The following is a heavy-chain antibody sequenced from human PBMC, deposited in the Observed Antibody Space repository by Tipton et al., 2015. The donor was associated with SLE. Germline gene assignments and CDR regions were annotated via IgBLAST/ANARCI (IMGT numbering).Heavy chain of an antibody. CDR1: SGSVSSGAYY. V-gene: IGHV4-31*03. D-gene: IGHD3-16*01. CDR2: VFSSGTT. CDR3: ARQRGYYDGTPFPPWNFDL. Sequence: TLSLTCTVSSGSVSSGAYYWSWIRQHPGKGLEWIGYVFSSGTTYYNPSLKGRLSLSLDTSQNQLSLKLSSVTSADTAVYYCARQRGYYDGTPFPPWNFDLWGRGTQVTVSS. J-gene: IGHJ2*01.